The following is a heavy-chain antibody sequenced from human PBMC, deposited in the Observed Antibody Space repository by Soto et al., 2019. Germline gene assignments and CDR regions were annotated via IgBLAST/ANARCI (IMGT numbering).Heavy chain of an antibody. CDR2: IKQDGSEK. CDR1: GFTIGDFW. CDR3: ARTVVVVVPDNFDH. V-gene: IGHV3-7*01. Sequence: GGSLRLSCAASGFTIGDFWMSWVRQAPGKGLEWVANIKQDGSEKYYVGSVKGRFTISRNSAKNSLYLKMDNLRGEDTAVYYCARTVVVVVPDNFDHWGPGTMLPVYS. D-gene: IGHD3-22*01. J-gene: IGHJ4*02.